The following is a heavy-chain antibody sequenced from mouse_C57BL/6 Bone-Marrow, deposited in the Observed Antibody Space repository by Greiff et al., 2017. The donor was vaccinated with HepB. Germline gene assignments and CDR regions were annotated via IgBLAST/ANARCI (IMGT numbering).Heavy chain of an antibody. J-gene: IGHJ4*01. D-gene: IGHD1-2*01. CDR1: GFSLTSYG. CDR2: IWRGGST. V-gene: IGHV2-2*01. CDR3: ARNSFLYAMDY. Sequence: QVQLQQSGPGLVQPSQSLSITCTVSGFSLTSYGVHWVRQSPGKGLEWLGVIWRGGSTDYNAAFISRLSISKDNSKSQVFFIMNSLQADDTAIYYCARNSFLYAMDYWGQGTSVTVSS.